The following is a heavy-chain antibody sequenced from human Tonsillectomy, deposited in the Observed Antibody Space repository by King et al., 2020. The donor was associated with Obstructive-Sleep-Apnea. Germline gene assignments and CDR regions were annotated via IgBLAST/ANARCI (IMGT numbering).Heavy chain of an antibody. V-gene: IGHV4-34*01. D-gene: IGHD6-13*01. Sequence: VQLQQWGAGLLKPSETLSLTCAVFGGSFSDYYWSWIRQPPGKGLEWIGEINHSGSTNYNPSLTSRVTISVDTSKNQFSLKLNSVTAADTAVYYCARGSGAAAVNWFDPWGQGTLVTVSS. CDR3: ARGSGAAAVNWFDP. J-gene: IGHJ5*02. CDR1: GGSFSDYY. CDR2: INHSGST.